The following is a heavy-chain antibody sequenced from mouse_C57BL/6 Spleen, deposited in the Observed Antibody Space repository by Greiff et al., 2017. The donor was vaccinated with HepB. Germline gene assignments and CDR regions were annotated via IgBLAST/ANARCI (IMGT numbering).Heavy chain of an antibody. CDR3: AREEYGNYDAMDY. CDR1: GYSITSGYY. J-gene: IGHJ4*01. D-gene: IGHD2-1*01. V-gene: IGHV3-6*01. Sequence: EVHLVESGPGLVKPSQSLSLTCSVTGYSITSGYYWNWIRQFPGNKLEWMGYISYDGSNNYNPSLKNRISITRDTSKNQFFLKLNSVTTEDTATYYCAREEYGNYDAMDYWGQGTSVTVSS. CDR2: ISYDGSN.